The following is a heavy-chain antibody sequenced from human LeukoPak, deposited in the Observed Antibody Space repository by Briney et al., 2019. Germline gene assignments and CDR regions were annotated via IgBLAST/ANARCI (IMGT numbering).Heavy chain of an antibody. D-gene: IGHD2-15*01. CDR3: ARVDCSGGSCYSQH. V-gene: IGHV3-48*04. CDR1: GFTFSSYS. Sequence: GGSPRLSCAASGFTFSSYSMNWVRQAPGKGLEWVSYISSSSSTIYYADSVKGRSTISRDNAKNSLYLQMNSLRAEDTAVYYCARVDCSGGSCYSQHWGQGTLVTVSS. J-gene: IGHJ1*01. CDR2: ISSSSSTI.